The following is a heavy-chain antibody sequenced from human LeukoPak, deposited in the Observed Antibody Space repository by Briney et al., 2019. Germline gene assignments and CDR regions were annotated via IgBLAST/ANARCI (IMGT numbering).Heavy chain of an antibody. J-gene: IGHJ4*02. CDR2: IYYSGST. V-gene: IGHV4-39*01. D-gene: IGHD2-15*01. CDR3: ARRYCSGGSCYSRGDFDY. CDR1: GGSISSSSYY. Sequence: SETLSLTCTVSGGSISSSSYYWGWIRQPPGKGLEWIGSIYYSGSTYYNPSLKSRVTISVDTSKNQFSLKLSSVTAADTAVYYCARRYCSGGSCYSRGDFDYWGQGTLVTVSS.